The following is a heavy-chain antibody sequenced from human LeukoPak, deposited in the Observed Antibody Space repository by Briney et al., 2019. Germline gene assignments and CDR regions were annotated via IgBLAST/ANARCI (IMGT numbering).Heavy chain of an antibody. CDR1: GFTFSSYA. D-gene: IGHD3-16*01. J-gene: IGHJ6*03. Sequence: GWSLRLSCAASGFTFSSYAMSWVRQAPGKGLEWVSGISGSGGGRYYADSVKGRFTISRDNSKNTLYLQMNNLRAEDTAVYYCAKGVDASGIYYYFYMDVWGKGTTVTVSS. CDR2: ISGSGGGR. V-gene: IGHV3-23*01. CDR3: AKGVDASGIYYYFYMDV.